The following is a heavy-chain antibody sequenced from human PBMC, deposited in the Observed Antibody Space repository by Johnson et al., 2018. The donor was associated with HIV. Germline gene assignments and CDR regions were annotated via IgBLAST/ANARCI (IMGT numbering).Heavy chain of an antibody. CDR2: ISSSGITI. V-gene: IGHV3-11*04. CDR1: GLTFSDYY. J-gene: IGHJ3*02. CDR3: ARGQLDNAFDI. Sequence: QMQLVESGGGLVKPGGSLRLSCAASGLTFSDYYMSWIRQAPGKGLEWVSYISSSGITIYYADSVKGRFTISRDNAKNSLYLQMNSLRAKDTAGYYCARGQLDNAFDIWGQGTMVTVFS. D-gene: IGHD6-13*01.